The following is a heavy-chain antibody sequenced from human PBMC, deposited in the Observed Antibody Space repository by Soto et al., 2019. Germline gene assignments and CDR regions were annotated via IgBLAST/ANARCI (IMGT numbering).Heavy chain of an antibody. V-gene: IGHV3-9*01. Sequence: GGSLRLSCAASGFTFDDYAMHWVRQAPGKGLEWVSGINWNGGSINYADSVKGRFIISRDNAKNSLYLQMNSLRAEDTALYFCAKDIITSGRLGAFDVWGQGTMVTVSS. D-gene: IGHD3-10*01. J-gene: IGHJ3*01. CDR2: INWNGGSI. CDR3: AKDIITSGRLGAFDV. CDR1: GFTFDDYA.